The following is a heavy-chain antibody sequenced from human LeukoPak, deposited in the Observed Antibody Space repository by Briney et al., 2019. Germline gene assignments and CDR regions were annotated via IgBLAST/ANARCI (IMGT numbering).Heavy chain of an antibody. V-gene: IGHV4-59*08. D-gene: IGHD3-22*01. J-gene: IGHJ4*02. CDR1: GGSISSYY. Sequence: SGTLSLTCTVSGGSISSYYWSRIRQPPGKGLEWIGYIYYSGSTNYNPSLKSRVTISVDMSKNQFSLKLSSVSAADTAVYYCARRGYYDSSGYFDYWGQGTLVTVSS. CDR2: IYYSGST. CDR3: ARRGYYDSSGYFDY.